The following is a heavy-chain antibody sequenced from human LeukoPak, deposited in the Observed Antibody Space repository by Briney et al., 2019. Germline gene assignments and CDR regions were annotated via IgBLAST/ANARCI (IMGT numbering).Heavy chain of an antibody. CDR1: GFTFSSFS. J-gene: IGHJ4*02. CDR2: ISGSASIT. CDR3: ATGAASVGWLSHDH. D-gene: IGHD2-15*01. V-gene: IGHV3-23*01. Sequence: GGSLRLSCAASGFTFSSFSMSWVRQTPGKGLEWVSDISGSASITKYADSVKGRFIISRDNSKNTLFLQMNSLTAEDTAVYYCATGAASVGWLSHDHWGQGTLVTVSS.